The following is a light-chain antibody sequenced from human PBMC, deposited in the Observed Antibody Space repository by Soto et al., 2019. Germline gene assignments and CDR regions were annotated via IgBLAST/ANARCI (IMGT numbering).Light chain of an antibody. CDR2: EDN. CDR3: GAWDTSLSGGV. Sequence: QYVLTQPPSVSAAPGQKVTISCSGSSSNIGSDFVSWYQQLPGTAPKLLIYEDNKRPSGIPDRFSGSKSGTSATLGITGLQTGDEADYYCGAWDTSLSGGVFGGGTKLTVL. J-gene: IGLJ2*01. V-gene: IGLV1-51*02. CDR1: SSNIGSDF.